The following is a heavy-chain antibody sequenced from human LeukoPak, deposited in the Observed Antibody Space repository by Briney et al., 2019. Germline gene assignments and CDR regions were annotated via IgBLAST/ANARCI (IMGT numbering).Heavy chain of an antibody. CDR1: GFTFSGHW. CDR3: ARDLNWGQVDY. Sequence: GGALRLSCAASGFTFSGHWMYWLRQAPGKGLAGVSRINGDGSATNYAGSMKGRFTISRDNARNIVYLQMNSLREHDTAVYYCARDLNWGQVDYWGQGTLVTVSS. V-gene: IGHV3-74*01. CDR2: INGDGSAT. J-gene: IGHJ4*02. D-gene: IGHD7-27*01.